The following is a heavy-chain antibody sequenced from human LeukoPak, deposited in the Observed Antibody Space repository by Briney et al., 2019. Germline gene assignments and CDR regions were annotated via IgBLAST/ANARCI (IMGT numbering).Heavy chain of an antibody. CDR2: IIPIFGTA. D-gene: IGHD3-22*01. CDR1: GGTFSSYA. J-gene: IGHJ4*02. CDR3: ATDLQTYYYDSSGRPVDY. Sequence: ASVKVSCKASGGTFSSYAISWVRQAPGQGLEWMGGIIPIFGTANYAQKFQGRVTITADESTSTAYMELSSLRSEDTAVYYCATDLQTYYYDSSGRPVDYWGQGTLVTVSS. V-gene: IGHV1-69*13.